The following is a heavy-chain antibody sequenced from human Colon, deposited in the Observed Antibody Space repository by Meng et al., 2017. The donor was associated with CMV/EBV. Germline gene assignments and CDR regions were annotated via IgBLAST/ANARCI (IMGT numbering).Heavy chain of an antibody. J-gene: IGHJ4*02. Sequence: QVQLVQSGVEVKKPGTSVNRACKASGYTFTGYWMHWVRQAPGQGLEWMGRIKPSTGDTNYAQNFQGRVTVTRDTSISTVYMEVNSLTSDDTAVYYCTREGFDYWGQGALVTVSS. CDR2: IKPSTGDT. V-gene: IGHV1-2*06. CDR1: GYTFTGYW. CDR3: TREGFDY.